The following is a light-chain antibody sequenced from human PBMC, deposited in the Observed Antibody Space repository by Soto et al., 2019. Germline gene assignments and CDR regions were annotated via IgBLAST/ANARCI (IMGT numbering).Light chain of an antibody. Sequence: EIVMTQSPDTLYVSPGEGATLSCRASQSVRTKLAWYQQKAGQAPRLLIYGASTRATGIPDRFSGSGSGTEFTLTISSLQSEDFATYYCQQYNSYSQMTFGQGTKVEIK. CDR3: QQYNSYSQMT. J-gene: IGKJ1*01. CDR2: GAS. CDR1: QSVRTK. V-gene: IGKV3-15*01.